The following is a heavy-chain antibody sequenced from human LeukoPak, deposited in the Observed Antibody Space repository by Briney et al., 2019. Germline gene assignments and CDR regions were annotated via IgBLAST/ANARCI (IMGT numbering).Heavy chain of an antibody. CDR3: ARDSNTVSVGAFDI. V-gene: IGHV3-64*01. CDR2: ISSNGGST. Sequence: PGGSLRLSCAASGFTFSHYAMHWVRQAPGKGLEYVSAISSNGGSTYYANSVKGRFTISRDYSKNTLYLQMGSLRAEEMGVYYCARDSNTVSVGAFDIWGQGTMVIVSS. CDR1: GFTFSHYA. D-gene: IGHD1/OR15-1a*01. J-gene: IGHJ3*02.